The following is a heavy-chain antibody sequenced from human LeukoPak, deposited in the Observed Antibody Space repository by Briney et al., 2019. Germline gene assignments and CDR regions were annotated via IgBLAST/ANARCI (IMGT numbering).Heavy chain of an antibody. V-gene: IGHV3-23*01. Sequence: GGSLRLSCAASGFTFSRYAMSWVRQAPGKGLEWVSAISGSGGSTYYADSVKGRFTISRDNSKNTLYLQMNSLRAEDTAVYYCAKLTLYYYYYYMDVWGKGTTVTVSS. CDR1: GFTFSRYA. CDR3: AKLTLYYYYYYMDV. D-gene: IGHD3-9*01. J-gene: IGHJ6*03. CDR2: ISGSGGST.